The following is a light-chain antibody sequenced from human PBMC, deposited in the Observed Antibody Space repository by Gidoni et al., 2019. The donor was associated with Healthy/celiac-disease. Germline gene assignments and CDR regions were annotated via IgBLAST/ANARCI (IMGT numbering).Light chain of an antibody. V-gene: IGLV3-1*01. CDR3: QAWDSSTADVV. Sequence: SYELTQPPSVSVSPGQTASITCSGDKLGDKYACWYQQKPGQSPVLVIYQASKRPSGIPERFSGSNSGNTATLTISGTQAMDEADYYCQAWDSSTADVVFGGGTKLTV. CDR2: QAS. J-gene: IGLJ2*01. CDR1: KLGDKY.